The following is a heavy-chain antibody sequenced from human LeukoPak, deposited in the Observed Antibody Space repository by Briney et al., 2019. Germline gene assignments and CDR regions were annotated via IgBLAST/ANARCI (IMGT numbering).Heavy chain of an antibody. Sequence: SETLSLTCTVSGGSISSGRYYWSWIRQPAGKGLEWIGRIYTSGSTNYNPSLKSRVTISVDTSKNQSSLKLSSVTAADTAVYYCARSEPLEWLTQDYFDYWGQGTLVSVSS. D-gene: IGHD3-3*01. V-gene: IGHV4-61*02. CDR2: IYTSGST. J-gene: IGHJ4*02. CDR1: GGSISSGRYY. CDR3: ARSEPLEWLTQDYFDY.